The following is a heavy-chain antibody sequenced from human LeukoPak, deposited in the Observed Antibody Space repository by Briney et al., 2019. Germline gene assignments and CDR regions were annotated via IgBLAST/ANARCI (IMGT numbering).Heavy chain of an antibody. J-gene: IGHJ3*02. CDR1: ELTFSNYG. Sequence: GGALRLSCAASELTFSNYGMTWVRQAPGKGLEWVSSISTSGGSTYYADSVKGRFTISRDNSKNTLYLQMNSLRAEDTAVYYCARARSSYGYGDAFDIWGQGTMVTVSS. D-gene: IGHD5-18*01. CDR2: ISTSGGST. V-gene: IGHV3-23*01. CDR3: ARARSSYGYGDAFDI.